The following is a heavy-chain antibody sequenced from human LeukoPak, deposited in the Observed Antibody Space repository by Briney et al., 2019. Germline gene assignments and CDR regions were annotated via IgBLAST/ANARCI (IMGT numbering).Heavy chain of an antibody. V-gene: IGHV3-21*01. D-gene: IGHD5-18*01. Sequence: PGGSLRLSCAASGFTFSSYSMNWVRQAPGKGLEWASSISSSSSYIYYADSVKGRFTISRDNAKNSLYLQMNSLRAEDTAVYYCAKGERYSYGPAYFDYWGQGTLVTVSS. CDR3: AKGERYSYGPAYFDY. CDR1: GFTFSSYS. CDR2: ISSSSSYI. J-gene: IGHJ4*02.